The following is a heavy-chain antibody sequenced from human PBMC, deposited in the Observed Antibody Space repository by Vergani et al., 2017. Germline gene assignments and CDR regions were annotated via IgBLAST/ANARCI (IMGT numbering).Heavy chain of an antibody. Sequence: QVQLVQSGAEVKKPGAPVKVSCKASGYTFTSYGISWARQAPGQGLEWMGWISAYNGNTNYAQKLQGRVTMTTDTSTSTAYMELRSLRSDDTAVYYCARDPDIVVVPAAPYYYYYYGMDVWGQGTTVTVSS. CDR2: ISAYNGNT. V-gene: IGHV1-18*04. D-gene: IGHD2-2*01. CDR3: ARDPDIVVVPAAPYYYYYYGMDV. CDR1: GYTFTSYG. J-gene: IGHJ6*02.